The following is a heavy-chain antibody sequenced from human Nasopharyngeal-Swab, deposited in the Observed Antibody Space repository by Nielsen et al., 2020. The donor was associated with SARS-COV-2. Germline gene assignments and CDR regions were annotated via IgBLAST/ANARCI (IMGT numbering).Heavy chain of an antibody. D-gene: IGHD3-3*01. V-gene: IGHV3-21*01. CDR3: ARDGLDYDFWSAYFMDV. Sequence: GGSPRLSSAASGFTFNNYNFNWVRQAPGKGLEWVSSISSSSSYIYYADSVKGRFTISRDNAKNSLYLQMNSLRAEDTAVYYCARDGLDYDFWSAYFMDVWGQGTTVTVSS. CDR2: ISSSSSYI. CDR1: GFTFNNYN. J-gene: IGHJ6*02.